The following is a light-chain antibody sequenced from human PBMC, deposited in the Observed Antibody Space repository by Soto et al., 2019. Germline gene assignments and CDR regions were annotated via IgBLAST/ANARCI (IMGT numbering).Light chain of an antibody. CDR3: QQSYNTPSWT. CDR1: QSISSY. J-gene: IGKJ1*01. V-gene: IGKV1-39*01. Sequence: DIRMTQSPSSLSASVGDRVTITCRASQSISSYLNWYQQKPGKAPKLLIYAASSLESGVPSRFSGSGSGTDFTLTISSLQPEDFATYYCQQSYNTPSWTFGQGTKVDIK. CDR2: AAS.